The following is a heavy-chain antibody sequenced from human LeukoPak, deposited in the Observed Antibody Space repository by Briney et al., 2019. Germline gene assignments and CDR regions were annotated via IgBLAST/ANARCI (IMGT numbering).Heavy chain of an antibody. V-gene: IGHV3-9*03. Sequence: GRSLRLSCPPAAFTFDGYAMHWVRQAPGKGLEWVSGISWNSGSIGYADSVKGRFTLSSDNAKNSLYLQMNSLRAEDMALYDCAKARGADSSGQGAFDIWGQGTMVTVSS. D-gene: IGHD3-22*01. CDR1: AFTFDGYA. J-gene: IGHJ3*02. CDR2: ISWNSGSI. CDR3: AKARGADSSGQGAFDI.